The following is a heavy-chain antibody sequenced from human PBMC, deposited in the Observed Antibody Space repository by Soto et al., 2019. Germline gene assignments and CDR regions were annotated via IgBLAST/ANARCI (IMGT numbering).Heavy chain of an antibody. CDR1: GYTFTSYA. Sequence: QVLLVQSGAEEKKPGASVKVSCKASGYTFTSYAMHWVRQAPGQGLEWMGWINAGNGNTKYSQKFQGRVTITRDTSASTAYIELSSLRSQDTAVYYCARGTVVTHFDYWGQGTLVTVSS. D-gene: IGHD2-15*01. CDR2: INAGNGNT. J-gene: IGHJ4*02. CDR3: ARGTVVTHFDY. V-gene: IGHV1-3*05.